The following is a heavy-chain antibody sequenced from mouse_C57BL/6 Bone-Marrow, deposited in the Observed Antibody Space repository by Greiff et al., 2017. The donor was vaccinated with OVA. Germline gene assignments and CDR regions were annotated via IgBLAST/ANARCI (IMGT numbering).Heavy chain of an antibody. CDR1: GFTFSSYG. CDR3: ARHVDYAMDY. CDR2: ISSGGSYT. J-gene: IGHJ4*01. V-gene: IGHV5-6*01. Sequence: EVQVVESGGDLVKPGGSLKLSCAASGFTFSSYGMSWVRQTPDKRLEWVATISSGGSYTYYPDSVKGRFTISRDNAKNTLYLQMSRLKSEDTAMYYCARHVDYAMDYWGQGTSVTVSS.